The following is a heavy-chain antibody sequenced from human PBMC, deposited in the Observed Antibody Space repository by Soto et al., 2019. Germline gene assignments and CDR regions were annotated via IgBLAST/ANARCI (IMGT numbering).Heavy chain of an antibody. J-gene: IGHJ4*02. Sequence: QVQLVESGGGVVQPGRSLRLSCAASGFTFSSYGMHWVRQAPGKGLEWVAVIWYDGSNKYYADSVKGRFTISRDNSKNTLYLQMTSLRAEDTAVYYCSRDRNGDYDYWGQGTLVTVSS. CDR3: SRDRNGDYDY. V-gene: IGHV3-33*01. D-gene: IGHD4-17*01. CDR1: GFTFSSYG. CDR2: IWYDGSNK.